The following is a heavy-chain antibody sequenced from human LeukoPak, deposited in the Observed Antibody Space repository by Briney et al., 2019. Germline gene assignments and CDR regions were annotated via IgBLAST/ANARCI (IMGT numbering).Heavy chain of an antibody. CDR2: IYYSGST. CDR3: ARVRDYTPYYYGMDV. CDR1: GGSISSGGYY. D-gene: IGHD4-17*01. Sequence: SETLSLTCTVSGGSISSGGYYWSWIRQHPGKGLEWIGYIYYSGSTYYNPSLKSRVTISVDTSKNQFSLKLSSVTAADTAVYYCARVRDYTPYYYGMDVWGQGTTVTVSS. V-gene: IGHV4-31*03. J-gene: IGHJ6*02.